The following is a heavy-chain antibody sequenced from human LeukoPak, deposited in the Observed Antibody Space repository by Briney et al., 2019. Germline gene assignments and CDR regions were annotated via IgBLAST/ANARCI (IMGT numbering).Heavy chain of an antibody. CDR2: IYYSGST. D-gene: IGHD2-2*01. CDR3: ARVGYCSSTSCSNYYYYGMDV. V-gene: IGHV4-59*08. Sequence: PSETLSLTCTVSGGSISSYYWSWIRQPPGKGLEWIGYIYYSGSTNYNPSLKSRVTISVDTSKNQFSLKLSSVTAADTAVYYCARVGYCSSTSCSNYYYYGMDVWGQGTTVTVSS. J-gene: IGHJ6*02. CDR1: GGSISSYY.